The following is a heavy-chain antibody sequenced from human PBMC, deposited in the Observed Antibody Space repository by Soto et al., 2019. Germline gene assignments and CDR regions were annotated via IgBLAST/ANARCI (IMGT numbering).Heavy chain of an antibody. J-gene: IGHJ6*02. V-gene: IGHV2-5*02. Sequence: GSGPTLVNPTQTLTLTCTFSGFSLSTSGVGVGWIRQPPGKALEWLALIFWDDDKRYSPSLKSRLSITKGTSKNQVVLTMTNMDPVDAATYCCTHHGYYSYGMDVWGQGTTVTSP. CDR3: THHGYYSYGMDV. CDR2: IFWDDDK. CDR1: GFSLSTSGVG.